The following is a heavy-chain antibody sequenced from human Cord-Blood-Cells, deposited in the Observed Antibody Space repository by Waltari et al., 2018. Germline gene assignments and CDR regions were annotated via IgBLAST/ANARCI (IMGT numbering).Heavy chain of an antibody. V-gene: IGHV4-34*01. D-gene: IGHD5-18*01. CDR1: GGSFSGYY. CDR3: ARAGNVDTAMVGGEFDY. J-gene: IGHJ4*02. Sequence: QVQLQQWGAGLLKPSETLSLTCTVSGGSFSGYYGSWIGQPPWEGLEWIGEINHSGSTNYNPSLKSRVTISVDTSKNQFSLKLSSVTAADTAVYYCARAGNVDTAMVGGEFDYWGQGTLVTVSS. CDR2: INHSGST.